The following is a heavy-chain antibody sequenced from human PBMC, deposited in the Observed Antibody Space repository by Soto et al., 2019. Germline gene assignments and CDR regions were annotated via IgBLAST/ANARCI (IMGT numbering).Heavy chain of an antibody. D-gene: IGHD3-3*01. CDR1: GFTFSSYA. CDR2: ISSNGGST. CDR3: VKDRSGRFLEWYHAFDI. J-gene: IGHJ3*02. V-gene: IGHV3-64D*08. Sequence: LRLSCSASGFTFSSYAMHWVRQAPGKGLEYVSAISSNGGSTYYADSVKGRFTISRDNSKNTLYLQMSSLRAEDTAVYYCVKDRSGRFLEWYHAFDIWGQGTMVTVSS.